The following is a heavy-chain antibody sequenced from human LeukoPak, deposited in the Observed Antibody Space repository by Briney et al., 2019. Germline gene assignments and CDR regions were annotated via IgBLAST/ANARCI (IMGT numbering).Heavy chain of an antibody. Sequence: PGGSLRLSCAASGFTFSSYARSWVRQAPGKGLEWVSSISGSNDNTYYADSVKDRFTISRDNSKNTLSLQMNSLRAEDTAVYYCSKGRGTTVTSAANYWGQGTLVTVSS. CDR1: GFTFSSYA. V-gene: IGHV3-23*01. J-gene: IGHJ4*02. CDR2: ISGSNDNT. CDR3: SKGRGTTVTSAANY. D-gene: IGHD4-17*01.